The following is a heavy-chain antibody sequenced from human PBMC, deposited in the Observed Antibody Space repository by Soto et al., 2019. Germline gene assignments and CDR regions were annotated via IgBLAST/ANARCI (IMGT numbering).Heavy chain of an antibody. CDR3: ARHDGFSSGWIIDY. J-gene: IGHJ4*01. V-gene: IGHV4-34*01. Sequence: PSETLSLTCAVYGGSFSGYYWSWIRQPPGKGLEWIGEINHSGSTNYNPSLKSRVTISVDTSKNQFSLKLSSVTAADTAVYYCARHDGFSSGWIIDYWGHGTLVTVSS. D-gene: IGHD6-19*01. CDR2: INHSGST. CDR1: GGSFSGYY.